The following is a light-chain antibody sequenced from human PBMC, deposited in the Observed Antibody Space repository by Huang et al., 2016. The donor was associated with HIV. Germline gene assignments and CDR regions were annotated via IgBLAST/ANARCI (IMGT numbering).Light chain of an antibody. V-gene: IGKV3-15*01. J-gene: IGKJ2*01. CDR3: QQYNNWPLYT. CDR2: GES. Sequence: EIVMTQSPATLSVSPGERATLSCRASQSVSSNLAWYQQKPGQAPRLLIYGESTRATGIPARFSGSGSGTEFTLTISSLQSEDFAVYYCQQYNNWPLYTFGQGTKLEIK. CDR1: QSVSSN.